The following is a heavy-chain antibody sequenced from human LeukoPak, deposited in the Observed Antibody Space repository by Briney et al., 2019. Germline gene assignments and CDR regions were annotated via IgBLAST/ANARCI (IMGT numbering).Heavy chain of an antibody. Sequence: GGSLRLSCAASGFTFSSYSMNWVRQAPGKGLEWVSSISGSSSYIYYADSVKGRFTISRDNAKNSLYLQMNSLRAEDTAVYYCARDLSYDFWSGYFGNDYWGQGTLVTVSS. V-gene: IGHV3-21*01. D-gene: IGHD3-3*01. J-gene: IGHJ4*02. CDR2: ISGSSSYI. CDR3: ARDLSYDFWSGYFGNDY. CDR1: GFTFSSYS.